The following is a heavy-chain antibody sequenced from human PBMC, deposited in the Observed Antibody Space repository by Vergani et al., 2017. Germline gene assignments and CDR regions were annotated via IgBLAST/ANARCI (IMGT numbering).Heavy chain of an antibody. J-gene: IGHJ4*02. V-gene: IGHV3-30*02. CDR2: KRYDGSNK. CDR1: GFTFSNND. D-gene: IGHD4-17*01. Sequence: QVQLVESGGGVVQPGGSLRLSCAASGFTFSNNDMQWVRQAPGKGLEWVALKRYDGSNKSYADSVKGRFTISRDNSKKMLYLQMNSLRTEDTAVYYCAKRGDYGDYLGYWGQGTLVIVSS. CDR3: AKRGDYGDYLGY.